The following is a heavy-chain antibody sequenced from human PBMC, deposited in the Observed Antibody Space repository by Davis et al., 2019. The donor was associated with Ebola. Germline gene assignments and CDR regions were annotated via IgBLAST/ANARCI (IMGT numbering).Heavy chain of an antibody. CDR3: ARDKGIVGATELFDY. D-gene: IGHD1-26*01. V-gene: IGHV3-53*05. Sequence: GESLKISCAASGFTVSSNYMSWVRQAPGKGLEWVSVIYSGGSTYYADSVKGRFTVSRDNSKNTLYLQMNSLRAEDTAVYYCARDKGIVGATELFDYWGQGTLVTASS. CDR1: GFTVSSNY. J-gene: IGHJ4*02. CDR2: IYSGGST.